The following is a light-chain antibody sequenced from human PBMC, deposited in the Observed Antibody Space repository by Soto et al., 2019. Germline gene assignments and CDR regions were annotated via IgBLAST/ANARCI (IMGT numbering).Light chain of an antibody. CDR3: SSCTSSSTLDVV. V-gene: IGLV2-14*03. CDR2: DVS. J-gene: IGLJ2*01. Sequence: QSALTQPASVSGSPGQSITISCTGTSSDVGGYNYVSWYQQHPGKAPKLMIFDVSVRPSGVSTRFSGSKSGNTASLTISGLQAEDEADYYCSSCTSSSTLDVVFGGGTKVTVL. CDR1: SSDVGGYNY.